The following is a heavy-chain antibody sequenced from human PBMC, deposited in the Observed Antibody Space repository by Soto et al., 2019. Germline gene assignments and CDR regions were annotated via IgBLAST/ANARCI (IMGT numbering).Heavy chain of an antibody. CDR1: GGTFSSSA. J-gene: IGHJ6*02. CDR3: ARDRLYSGYDYVRTHYYYYGMDV. D-gene: IGHD5-12*01. Sequence: GASVKVSCKASGGTFSSSAISRVRQAPGQGLEWMGGIIPIFGTANYAQKFQGRVTITADESTSTAYMELSSLRSEDTAVYYCARDRLYSGYDYVRTHYYYYGMDVWGQGTTVTVSS. V-gene: IGHV1-69*13. CDR2: IIPIFGTA.